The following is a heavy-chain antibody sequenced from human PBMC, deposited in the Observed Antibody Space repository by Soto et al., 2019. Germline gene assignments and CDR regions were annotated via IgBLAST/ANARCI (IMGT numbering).Heavy chain of an antibody. CDR1: GFTFSSYS. Sequence: GGSLRLSCAASGFTFSSYSMNWVRQAPGKGLEWVSSISSSSSYIYYADSVKGRFTISRDNAKNSLYLQMNSLRAEDTAVYYCARDRIVATINVGPEFDYWGQGTLVTVSS. J-gene: IGHJ4*02. V-gene: IGHV3-21*01. CDR2: ISSSSSYI. CDR3: ARDRIVATINVGPEFDY. D-gene: IGHD5-12*01.